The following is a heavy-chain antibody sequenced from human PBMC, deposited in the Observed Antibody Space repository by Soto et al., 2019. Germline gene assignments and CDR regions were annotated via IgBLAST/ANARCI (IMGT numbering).Heavy chain of an antibody. CDR3: ARIVRGTAGAFEI. V-gene: IGHV1-3*01. CDR1: GYTFTSYS. CDR2: INAGDGNS. D-gene: IGHD2-8*02. J-gene: IGHJ3*02. Sequence: QVHLVQSGAEVKKPGASVKVSCKASGYTFTSYSMHWVRQAPGQRLEWMGWINAGDGNSKYSENLQGRVTFTRDTSATTVYMELSSLRSEATAVYYCARIVRGTAGAFEIWGQGTMVTVSS.